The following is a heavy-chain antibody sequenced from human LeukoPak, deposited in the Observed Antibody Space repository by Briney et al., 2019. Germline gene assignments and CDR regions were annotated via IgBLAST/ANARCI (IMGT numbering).Heavy chain of an antibody. D-gene: IGHD3-9*01. Sequence: GGSLRLSCAASGFTFSNYAMSWGRRVPGKGLEWVSSLSGNGDSPYYVDSVKGRFTISRDNSKHTLYLQMNSLTVEDTAVYYCAKDPFEPTNYYFDSWGQGTLVTVSS. CDR3: AKDPFEPTNYYFDS. V-gene: IGHV3-23*01. J-gene: IGHJ4*02. CDR2: LSGNGDSP. CDR1: GFTFSNYA.